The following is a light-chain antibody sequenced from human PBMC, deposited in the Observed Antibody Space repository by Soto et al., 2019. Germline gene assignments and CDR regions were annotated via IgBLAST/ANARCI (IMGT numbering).Light chain of an antibody. Sequence: DIQMTQSPSSLPAFVGDRVTITCRASQSISSYLNWYQQKPGKAPKLLIYAASSLQSGVPSRFSGSGSGTDFTLTISSLQPEDFGTYYCQQSYSSPPFFGGGTKVDIK. J-gene: IGKJ4*01. CDR1: QSISSY. V-gene: IGKV1-39*01. CDR3: QQSYSSPPF. CDR2: AAS.